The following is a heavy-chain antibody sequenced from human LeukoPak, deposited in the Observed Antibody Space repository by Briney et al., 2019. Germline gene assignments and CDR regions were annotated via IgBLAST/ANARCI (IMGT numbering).Heavy chain of an antibody. V-gene: IGHV3-23*01. CDR3: ARDSPLGYCSGGSCYSWDY. J-gene: IGHJ4*02. Sequence: GGSLRLSCTASGFTFGDYAMSWVRQAPGKGLEWVSAISGSGGSTYYADSVKGRFTISRDNSKNTLYLQMNSLRAEDTAVYYCARDSPLGYCSGGSCYSWDYWGQGTLVTVSS. D-gene: IGHD2-15*01. CDR1: GFTFGDYA. CDR2: ISGSGGST.